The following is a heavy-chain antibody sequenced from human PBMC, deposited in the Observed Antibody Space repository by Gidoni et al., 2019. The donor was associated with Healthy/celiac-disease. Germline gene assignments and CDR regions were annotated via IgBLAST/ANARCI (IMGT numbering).Heavy chain of an antibody. CDR1: GYTFTSYG. CDR2: ISAYNGNT. V-gene: IGHV1-18*04. CDR3: ATRRGYGSGSSDFDY. J-gene: IGHJ4*02. Sequence: HVQLVQSGAEVKKPGASVNVSCKASGYTFTSYGISWVRQATGHGLEWMGWISAYNGNTNYAQKLQGRVTMTTDTSTSTAYMELRSVRSDETAAYYCATRRGYGSGSSDFDYWGQGTLVTVSS. D-gene: IGHD3-10*01.